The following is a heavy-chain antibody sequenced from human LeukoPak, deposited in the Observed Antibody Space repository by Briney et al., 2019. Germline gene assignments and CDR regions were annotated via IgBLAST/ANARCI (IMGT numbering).Heavy chain of an antibody. CDR1: GFTFSSFS. J-gene: IGHJ6*02. Sequence: VGSLRLSCAATGFTFSSFSMHWVRQAPGKGLEWVAVISYDGRNKYYADSVKGRFAISRDNSKNTLYLQMNSLRTEDTAVYYCAKGRVGANGYYYYGMDVWGQGTTVTVSS. CDR3: AKGRVGANGYYYYGMDV. CDR2: ISYDGRNK. D-gene: IGHD1-26*01. V-gene: IGHV3-30*18.